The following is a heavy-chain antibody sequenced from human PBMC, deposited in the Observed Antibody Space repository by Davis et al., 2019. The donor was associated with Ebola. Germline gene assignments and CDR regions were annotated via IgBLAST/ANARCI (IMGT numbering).Heavy chain of an antibody. Sequence: GGSLRLSCKGSGYSFTSYWIGWVRQMPGKGLEWMGIIYPGDSDTRYSPSFQGQVTISADKSIRTAYLQWSSLKASDTAMYYCARQASYGGNWGYYYYYGMDVWGQGTTVTVSS. CDR2: IYPGDSDT. CDR3: ARQASYGGNWGYYYYYGMDV. D-gene: IGHD4-23*01. V-gene: IGHV5-51*01. CDR1: GYSFTSYW. J-gene: IGHJ6*02.